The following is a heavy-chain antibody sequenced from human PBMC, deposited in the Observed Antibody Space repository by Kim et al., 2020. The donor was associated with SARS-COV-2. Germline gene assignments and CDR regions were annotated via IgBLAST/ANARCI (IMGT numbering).Heavy chain of an antibody. J-gene: IGHJ4*02. V-gene: IGHV1-2*02. CDR2: INPNGGDT. CDR3: TRDSDPDY. CDR1: GYTFNDYY. Sequence: ASVKVSCKASGYTFNDYYIHWVRQAPGQGLEWMGWINPNGGDTKYAEKFQARVSMTRDMSINTAYVELYSLAFDDTAVYYCTRDSDPDYWGQGTLVTVSS.